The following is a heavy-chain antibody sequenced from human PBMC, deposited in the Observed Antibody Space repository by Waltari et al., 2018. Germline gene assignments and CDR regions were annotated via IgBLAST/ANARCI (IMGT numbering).Heavy chain of an antibody. CDR1: GDSITNYY. J-gene: IGHJ6*03. D-gene: IGHD3-22*01. CDR3: ARVSRSSGTYYYYMDV. Sequence: QVQLQESGPGLVKPSETLSLTCTVSGDSITNYYWNWIRQPAGKGLEWSGRIYNSGTTNYNPSFQSRVTMSRDTSKNQFSLNLNSVTAADTAVYYCARVSRSSGTYYYYMDVWGTGTTVTVS. V-gene: IGHV4-4*07. CDR2: IYNSGTT.